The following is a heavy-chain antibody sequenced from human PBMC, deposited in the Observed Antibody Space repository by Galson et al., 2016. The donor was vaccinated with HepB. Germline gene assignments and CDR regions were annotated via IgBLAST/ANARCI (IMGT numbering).Heavy chain of an antibody. CDR1: GFTFGDYS. Sequence: SLRLSCATSGFTFGDYSMGWFRQAPGKGLDWVSFIRSKAYGGDADYAASVKGRFTMSRDDSKRIAYLQMISLKTEDTAVYYCARAGKDDIGGAVYYMDVWGKGTTVTVSS. J-gene: IGHJ6*03. CDR2: IRSKAYGGDA. V-gene: IGHV3-49*03. CDR3: ARAGKDDIGGAVYYMDV. D-gene: IGHD6-13*01.